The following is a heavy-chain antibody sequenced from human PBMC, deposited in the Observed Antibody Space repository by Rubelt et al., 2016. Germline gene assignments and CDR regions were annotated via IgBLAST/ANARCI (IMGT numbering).Heavy chain of an antibody. J-gene: IGHJ4*02. CDR1: GGSISSSNW. CDR2: IYHSGST. CDR3: ARGQRWFGELPDFDY. D-gene: IGHD3-10*01. V-gene: IGHV4-4*02. Sequence: GLVKPSGTLSLTCAVSGGSISSSNWWSWVRQPPGKGLEWIGEIYHSGSTNYNPSLKSRVTISVDKSKNQFSLKLSSVTAADTAVYYCARGQRWFGELPDFDYWGQGTLVTVSS.